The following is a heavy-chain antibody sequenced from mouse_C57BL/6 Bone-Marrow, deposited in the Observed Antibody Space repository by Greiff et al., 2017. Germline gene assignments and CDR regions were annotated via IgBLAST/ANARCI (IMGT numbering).Heavy chain of an antibody. CDR1: GYTFTDYE. D-gene: IGHD1-1*01. J-gene: IGHJ2*01. CDR3: TGGSSLYFDY. CDR2: IDPETGGT. V-gene: IGHV1-15*01. Sequence: QVQLQQSGAELVRPGASVTLSCKASGYTFTDYEMHWVKQTPVHGLEWIGAIDPETGGTAYNQKFKGKAILTADKSSSTAYMELRSLTSEDSAVYYCTGGSSLYFDYWGQGTTLTVSS.